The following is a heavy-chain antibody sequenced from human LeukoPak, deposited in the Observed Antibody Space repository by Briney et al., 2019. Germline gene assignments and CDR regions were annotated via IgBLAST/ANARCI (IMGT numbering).Heavy chain of an antibody. V-gene: IGHV3-23*01. CDR1: GLTFSSYA. CDR2: ISGSGGST. CDR3: AKGGYCSSTSCSPTIDY. Sequence: GGSLRLSCAASGLTFSSYAMSWVRQAPGKGLEWVSAISGSGGSTYYADSVKGRFTISRDNSKNTLYLQMNSLRAEDTAVYYCAKGGYCSSTSCSPTIDYWGQGTLVTVSS. J-gene: IGHJ4*02. D-gene: IGHD2-2*03.